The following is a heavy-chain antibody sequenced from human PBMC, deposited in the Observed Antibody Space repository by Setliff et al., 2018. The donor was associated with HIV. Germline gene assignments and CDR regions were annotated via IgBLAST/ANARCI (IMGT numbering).Heavy chain of an antibody. CDR3: AGHFYYSGSGIWAGLDS. CDR2: IYPSGST. D-gene: IGHD3-10*01. V-gene: IGHV4-4*07. J-gene: IGHJ4*02. CDR1: GGSISTYH. Sequence: SETLSLTCIVSGGSISTYHWSWIRQPAGEGLEWIGRIYPSGSTNYNPSLRSRVTLSVDTSKNQFSLKLSSVTAADTAVYYCAGHFYYSGSGIWAGLDSWGQGTLVTVSS.